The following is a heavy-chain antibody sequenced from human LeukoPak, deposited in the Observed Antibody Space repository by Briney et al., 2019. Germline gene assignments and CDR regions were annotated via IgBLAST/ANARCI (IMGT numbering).Heavy chain of an antibody. D-gene: IGHD3-22*01. CDR1: GFSLSTSGVS. CDR2: IYWDDDK. V-gene: IGHV2-5*02. Sequence: SGPTLVNPTQTLTLTCTFSGFSLSTSGVSVGWIRQPPGNALEWLALIYWDDDKRYSPSLKSRLTITKDTSKNQVVLTMTNMDPVDTATYYCARDSSGYYYSPPHFDYWGQGTLVTVSS. J-gene: IGHJ4*02. CDR3: ARDSSGYYYSPPHFDY.